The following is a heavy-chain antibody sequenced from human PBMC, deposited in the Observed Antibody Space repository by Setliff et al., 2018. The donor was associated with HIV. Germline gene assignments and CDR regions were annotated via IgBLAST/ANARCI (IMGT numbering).Heavy chain of an antibody. V-gene: IGHV4-39*07. CDR2: ISSSGST. CDR3: ARDPHYFDTSGHYSWFYFDY. Sequence: PSETLSFTCTVSGGSMTSSNYYWGWIRQSPGRGLEWIGSISSSGSTTYHPSLRSRVTVSAATSKNQFSLKLTSVTAADTAVYFCARDPHYFDTSGHYSWFYFDYWGQGTLVTVS. D-gene: IGHD3-22*01. CDR1: GGSMTSSNYY. J-gene: IGHJ4*02.